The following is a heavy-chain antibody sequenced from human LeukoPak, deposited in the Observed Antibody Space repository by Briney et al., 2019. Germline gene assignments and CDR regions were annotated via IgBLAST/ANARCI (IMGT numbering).Heavy chain of an antibody. CDR3: AELGITMIGGV. CDR2: ISSSGSTI. Sequence: GGSLRLSCAASGFNVSSNCMSWVRQAPGKGLEWVSYISSSGSTIYYADSVKGRFTISRDNAKNSLYLQMNSLRAQDTAVYYCAELGITMIGGVWGKGTTVTISS. J-gene: IGHJ6*04. CDR1: GFNVSSNC. D-gene: IGHD3-10*02. V-gene: IGHV3-48*04.